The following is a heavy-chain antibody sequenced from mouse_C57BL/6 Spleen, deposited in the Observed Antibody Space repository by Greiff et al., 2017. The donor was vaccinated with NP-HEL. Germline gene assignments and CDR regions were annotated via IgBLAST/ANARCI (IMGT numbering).Heavy chain of an antibody. J-gene: IGHJ3*01. CDR1: GFNIKDDY. D-gene: IGHD1-1*01. V-gene: IGHV14-4*01. CDR3: TTGLLRAY. Sequence: DVQLVESGAELVRPGASVKLSCTASGFNIKDDYMHWVKQRPEQGLEWIGWIDPENGDTEYASKFQGKATITADTSSNTAYLQLSSLTSEDTAVYYCTTGLLRAYWGQGTLVTVSA. CDR2: IDPENGDT.